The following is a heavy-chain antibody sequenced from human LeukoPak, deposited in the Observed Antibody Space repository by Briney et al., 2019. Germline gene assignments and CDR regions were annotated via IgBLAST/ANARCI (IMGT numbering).Heavy chain of an antibody. CDR2: INPNSGGT. CDR1: GYTFTGYY. J-gene: IGHJ4*02. CDR3: ARECSSTSCYNLGDFDY. Sequence: GASVTVSCTASGYTFTGYYMHWVRQAPGQGLEWMGRINPNSGGTNYAQKFQGRVTMTRGTSISTAYMELSRLRSDDTAVYYCARECSSTSCYNLGDFDYWGQGTLVTVSS. D-gene: IGHD2-2*02. V-gene: IGHV1-2*06.